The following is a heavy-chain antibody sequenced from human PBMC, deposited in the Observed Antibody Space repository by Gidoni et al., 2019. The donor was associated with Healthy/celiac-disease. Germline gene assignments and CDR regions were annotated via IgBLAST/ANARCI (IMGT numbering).Heavy chain of an antibody. CDR3: AKDVFSGWYAFDY. J-gene: IGHJ4*02. V-gene: IGHV3-23*01. Sequence: EVQLLESGGGLVQPGGSLRLSCAASGFTFSSYAMSRVRQAPGKGLAWVAAISGSGGSTYDADSVKGRLTISRDNSKNTLYLQMNSLRAEDTAVYYCAKDVFSGWYAFDYWGQGTLVTVSS. CDR1: GFTFSSYA. D-gene: IGHD6-19*01. CDR2: ISGSGGST.